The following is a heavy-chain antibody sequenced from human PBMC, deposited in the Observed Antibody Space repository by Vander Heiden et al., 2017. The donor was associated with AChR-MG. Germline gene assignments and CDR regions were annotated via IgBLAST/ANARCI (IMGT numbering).Heavy chain of an antibody. Sequence: QVQLQESGPGLVKPSETLSLTCTVPGGSISSYYWSWIRQPPGKGLEWIGYIYYSGSTNYNPSLKSRVTISVDTSKNQFSLKLSSVTAADTAVYYCARGVYGDYRTPLRFDPWGQGTLVTVSS. CDR2: IYYSGST. CDR1: GGSISSYY. D-gene: IGHD4-17*01. V-gene: IGHV4-59*01. J-gene: IGHJ5*02. CDR3: ARGVYGDYRTPLRFDP.